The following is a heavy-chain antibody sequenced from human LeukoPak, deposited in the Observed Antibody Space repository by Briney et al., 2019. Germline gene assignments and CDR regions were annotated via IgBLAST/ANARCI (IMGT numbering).Heavy chain of an antibody. CDR3: ARGPVRFLEWLLSGEYYFDY. J-gene: IGHJ4*02. Sequence: SVKVSCKASGGTFSSYAISWVRQAPGQGLEWMGGIIPIFGTANYAQKFQGRVTITADESTSTAYMELSSLRSEDTAVYYCARGPVRFLEWLLSGEYYFDYWGQGTLVTVSS. CDR1: GGTFSSYA. CDR2: IIPIFGTA. D-gene: IGHD3-3*01. V-gene: IGHV1-69*13.